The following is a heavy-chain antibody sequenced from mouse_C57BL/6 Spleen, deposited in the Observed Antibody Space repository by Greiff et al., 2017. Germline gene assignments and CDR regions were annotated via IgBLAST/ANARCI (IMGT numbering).Heavy chain of an antibody. D-gene: IGHD1-1*01. Sequence: QVQLQQSGPELVKPGASVKLSCKASGYTFTSYDINWVKQRPGQGLEWIGWIYPRDGSTKYNEKFKGKATLTVDTSSSTAYMELHSLTSEDSAVYFCARSPGRSSFYAMDYWGQGTSVTVSS. CDR3: ARSPGRSSFYAMDY. V-gene: IGHV1-85*01. CDR1: GYTFTSYD. J-gene: IGHJ4*01. CDR2: IYPRDGST.